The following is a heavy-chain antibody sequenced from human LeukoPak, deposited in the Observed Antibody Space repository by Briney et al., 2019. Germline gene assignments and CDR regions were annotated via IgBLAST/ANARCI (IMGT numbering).Heavy chain of an antibody. CDR3: AKGITMIS. J-gene: IGHJ4*02. Sequence: GGSRGPSLAPSELTAGTNSMSGVRRPPGRGLEWVSAISGSGGSTYYADSVKGRFTISRDNSKNTLYLQMNSLRAEDTAVYYCAKGITMISGGQGTLVTVSS. CDR2: ISGSGGST. CDR1: ELTAGTNS. D-gene: IGHD3-22*01. V-gene: IGHV3-23*01.